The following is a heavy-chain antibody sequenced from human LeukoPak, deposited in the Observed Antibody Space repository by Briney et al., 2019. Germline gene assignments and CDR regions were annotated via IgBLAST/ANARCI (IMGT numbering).Heavy chain of an antibody. J-gene: IGHJ4*02. CDR3: ARNVGSGFDY. CDR2: INPSGGST. D-gene: IGHD1-1*01. Sequence: ASVKVSCKASGYTFSTYYIHWVRQAPGQGLEWMGFINPSGGSTSYAQKFQGRVTMTRDTSTSAVYMELSSLRSEDTAMYYCARNVGSGFDYWGQGTLATVSS. CDR1: GYTFSTYY. V-gene: IGHV1-46*01.